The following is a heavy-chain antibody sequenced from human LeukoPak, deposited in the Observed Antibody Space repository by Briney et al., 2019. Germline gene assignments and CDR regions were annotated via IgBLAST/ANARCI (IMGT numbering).Heavy chain of an antibody. CDR1: GGSISSGSYY. J-gene: IGHJ5*02. CDR2: IYTSGST. V-gene: IGHV4-61*02. D-gene: IGHD3-10*01. Sequence: SETLSLTCTVSGGSISSGSYYWNWIRQPAGKGLEWIGRIYTSGSTNYNPSLKSRVTVTVDTSKNQFSLKLSSVTAADTAVYYCAREGLNMVRGVIPKEAWGWFDPWGQGTLVTVSS. CDR3: AREGLNMVRGVIPKEAWGWFDP.